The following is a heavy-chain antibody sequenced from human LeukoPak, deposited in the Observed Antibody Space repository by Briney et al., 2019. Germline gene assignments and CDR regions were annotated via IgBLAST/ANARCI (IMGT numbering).Heavy chain of an antibody. CDR1: GYTFTGYY. D-gene: IGHD3-10*01. V-gene: IGHV1-2*02. CDR3: ARVLGIFYSGVEEDY. J-gene: IGHJ4*02. CDR2: INPNSGGT. Sequence: ASVKVSCKASGYTFTGYYMHWVRQAPGQGLEWMGWINPNSGGTNYAQKFQGRVTMTRDTSISTAYMELSRLRSDDTAVYYCARVLGIFYSGVEEDYWGQGTLVTVSS.